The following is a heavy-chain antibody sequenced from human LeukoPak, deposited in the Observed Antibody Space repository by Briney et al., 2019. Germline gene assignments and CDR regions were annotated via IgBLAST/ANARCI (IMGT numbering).Heavy chain of an antibody. CDR3: ARVPNKTSYYYDSSGYSPDY. CDR2: IYYSGST. CDR1: GGSISSSSYY. V-gene: IGHV4-39*07. Sequence: KASETLSLTCTVSGGSISSSSYYWGWIRQPPGKGLEWIGSIYYSGSTYYNPSLKSRVTISVDTSKNQFSLKLSSVTAADTAVYYCARVPNKTSYYYDSSGYSPDYWGQGTLVTVSS. D-gene: IGHD3-22*01. J-gene: IGHJ4*02.